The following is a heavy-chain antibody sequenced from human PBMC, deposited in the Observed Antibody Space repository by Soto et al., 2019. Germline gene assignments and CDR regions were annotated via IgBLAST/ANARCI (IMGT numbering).Heavy chain of an antibody. D-gene: IGHD4-17*01. V-gene: IGHV4-39*01. CDR3: ARGRTEAYTVTGWFDP. Sequence: SETLSLTCTVSGGSISSSSYYWDWIRQHPGKGLEWIGSFYYSGSTYYNPSLKSRVTISVDTSKNQFSLKLSSVTAADTAVYYCARGRTEAYTVTGWFDPWGQGTLVTVSS. CDR1: GGSISSSSYY. CDR2: FYYSGST. J-gene: IGHJ5*02.